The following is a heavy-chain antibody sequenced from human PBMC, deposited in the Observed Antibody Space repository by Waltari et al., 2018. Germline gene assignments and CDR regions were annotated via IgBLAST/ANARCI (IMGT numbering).Heavy chain of an antibody. D-gene: IGHD3-22*01. CDR3: LRDSSGSHFDY. Sequence: LVQSGAEVKKPGASVKVSCKASGYTSTGYAILWVRQAPGQGPEWMGRINPKNGDTHYAQNFQGRVALTTDTSTNTAFMELQRLRSDDTAVYYCLRDSSGSHFDYWGQGTLVTVSS. CDR2: INPKNGDT. J-gene: IGHJ4*02. V-gene: IGHV1-2*06. CDR1: GYTSTGYA.